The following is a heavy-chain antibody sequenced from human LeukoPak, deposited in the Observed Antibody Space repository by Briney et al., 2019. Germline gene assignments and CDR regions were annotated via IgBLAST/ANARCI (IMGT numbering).Heavy chain of an antibody. Sequence: GGSLRLSCAASGITFSSYEMNWVRQAPGKGLEWVSYISRSGTTIYYADSVKGRFTISRDNAKNSLYLQMNSLRAEDTAVYYCASYNRAPFDTWGQGTMITVSS. CDR3: ASYNRAPFDT. J-gene: IGHJ3*02. CDR2: ISRSGTTI. V-gene: IGHV3-48*03. D-gene: IGHD1-14*01. CDR1: GITFSSYE.